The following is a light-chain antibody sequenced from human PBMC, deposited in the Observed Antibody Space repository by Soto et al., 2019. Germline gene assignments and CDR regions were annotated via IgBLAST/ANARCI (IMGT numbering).Light chain of an antibody. CDR1: QSVSSY. CDR3: QQYDSSWT. Sequence: EIVLTQSPATLSLSPGERATLSCRASQSVSSYLAWYQQKPGQAPRLVMYGTSNRATGIPDRFSGSGAGTDFTLTSSRLEPEDFAVYCCQQYDSSWTFGQGTKGDIK. V-gene: IGKV3-20*01. J-gene: IGKJ1*01. CDR2: GTS.